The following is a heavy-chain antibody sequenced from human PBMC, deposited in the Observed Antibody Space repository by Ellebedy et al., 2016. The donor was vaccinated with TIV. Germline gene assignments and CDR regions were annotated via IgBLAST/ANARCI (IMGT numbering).Heavy chain of an antibody. CDR2: IYQSGRT. CDR3: ARAKHSYGYEWFDP. V-gene: IGHV4-30-2*01. Sequence: SETLSLXXAVSGGSISSGTYSWSWIRQPPGKGLEWIGYIYQSGRTYYNPSLKSRVTISVDRSRNQFSLKLSSVTAADTAVYFCARAKHSYGYEWFDPWGQGTLVTVSS. J-gene: IGHJ5*02. CDR1: GGSISSGTYS. D-gene: IGHD5-18*01.